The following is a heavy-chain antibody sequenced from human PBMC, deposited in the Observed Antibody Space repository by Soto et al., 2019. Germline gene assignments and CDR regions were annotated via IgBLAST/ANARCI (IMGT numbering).Heavy chain of an antibody. D-gene: IGHD5-12*01. CDR3: AKDPGWLQFFDY. V-gene: IGHV3-30*18. J-gene: IGHJ4*02. Sequence: QVQLVESGGGVVQPGRSLRPSCAASGFTFSSYGMHWVRQAPGKGLEWVAVISYDGSNKYYADSVKGRFTISRDNSKNTLYLQMNSLRAEDTAVYYCAKDPGWLQFFDYWGQGTLVTVSS. CDR2: ISYDGSNK. CDR1: GFTFSSYG.